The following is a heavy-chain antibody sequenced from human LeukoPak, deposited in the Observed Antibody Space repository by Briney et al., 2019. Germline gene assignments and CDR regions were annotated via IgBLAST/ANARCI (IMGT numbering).Heavy chain of an antibody. CDR3: ASGYRYGGDF. D-gene: IGHD5-18*01. CDR2: INSDGSST. J-gene: IGHJ4*02. Sequence: GGSLRLSCAASGFTFSSYWMHWVRQAPGKGLVWVSRINSDGSSTIYADSVKGRFTISRDNAKNSLYLQMNSLRAEDTAVYYCASGYRYGGDFWGQGTLVTVSS. CDR1: GFTFSSYW. V-gene: IGHV3-74*01.